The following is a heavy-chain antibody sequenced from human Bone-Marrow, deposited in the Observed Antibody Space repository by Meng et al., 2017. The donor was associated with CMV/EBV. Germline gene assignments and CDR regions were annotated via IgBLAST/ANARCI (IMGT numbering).Heavy chain of an antibody. Sequence: GESLKISCAASGFTFSSYWMHWVRQAPGKGLVWVSRINSYGSSTSYADSVKGRFTISRDNAKNTLYLQMNSLRAEDTAVYYCAREYYDFWSGPLDYYYYGMDVWGQGTTVTVSS. J-gene: IGHJ6*02. D-gene: IGHD3-3*01. CDR3: AREYYDFWSGPLDYYYYGMDV. CDR2: INSYGSST. V-gene: IGHV3-74*01. CDR1: GFTFSSYW.